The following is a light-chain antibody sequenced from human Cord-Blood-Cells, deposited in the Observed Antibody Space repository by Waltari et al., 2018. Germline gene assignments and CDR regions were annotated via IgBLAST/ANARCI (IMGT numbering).Light chain of an antibody. CDR1: QSVLYSSNNKNY. V-gene: IGKV4-1*01. Sequence: DIVMKQTPDSLAVSLGEGAPIKCKSTQSVLYSSNNKNYLAWYQQKPGQPPKLLIYWASTRESGVPDRFSGSGSGTDFTLTISSLQAEDVAVYYCQQYYSTPWTFGQGTKVEIK. CDR2: WAS. J-gene: IGKJ1*01. CDR3: QQYYSTPWT.